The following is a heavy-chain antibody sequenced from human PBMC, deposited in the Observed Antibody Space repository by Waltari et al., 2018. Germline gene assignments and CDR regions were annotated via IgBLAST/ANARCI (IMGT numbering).Heavy chain of an antibody. CDR2: IRSKAKSSAT. D-gene: IGHD6-19*01. Sequence: EVQLVESGGGLVQPGGALKASCADSGFTVKGSALHWARQASGKGLGWVGRIRSKAKSSATAYAASGKGRFTISRDDSKNTAYLQMNSLKTEDTAVYYCTRGYSSGWYAYWGQGTLVTVSS. V-gene: IGHV3-73*02. J-gene: IGHJ4*02. CDR3: TRGYSSGWYAY. CDR1: GFTVKGSA.